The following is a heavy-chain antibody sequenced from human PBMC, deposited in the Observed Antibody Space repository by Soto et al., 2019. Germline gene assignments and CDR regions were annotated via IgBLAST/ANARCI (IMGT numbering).Heavy chain of an antibody. CDR2: IYYSGST. CDR3: AAYCSGGSCYLGVLAY. CDR1: GGSISSYY. J-gene: IGHJ4*02. V-gene: IGHV4-59*08. Sequence: SETLSLTCTVSGGSISSYYWSWIRQPPGKGLEWIGYIYYSGSTNYNPSLKSRVTISVDTSKNQFSLKLSSVTAADTAVYYCAAYCSGGSCYLGVLAYWGQGTLVTVAS. D-gene: IGHD2-15*01.